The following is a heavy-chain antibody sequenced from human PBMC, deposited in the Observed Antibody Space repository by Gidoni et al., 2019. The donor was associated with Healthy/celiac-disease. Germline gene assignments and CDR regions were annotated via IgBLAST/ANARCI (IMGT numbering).Heavy chain of an antibody. Sequence: EVQLVESGGGLVQPGGSLRLSCAASGFTFSSYSMNWVRQAPGKGLEWVSYISSSSSTIYYADSVKGRFTISRDNAKNSLYLQMNSLRAEDTAVYYCARTAHISSSWYGKHSSPLETHEEIDYWGQGTLVTVSS. CDR1: GFTFSSYS. D-gene: IGHD6-13*01. CDR3: ARTAHISSSWYGKHSSPLETHEEIDY. CDR2: ISSSSSTI. J-gene: IGHJ4*02. V-gene: IGHV3-48*01.